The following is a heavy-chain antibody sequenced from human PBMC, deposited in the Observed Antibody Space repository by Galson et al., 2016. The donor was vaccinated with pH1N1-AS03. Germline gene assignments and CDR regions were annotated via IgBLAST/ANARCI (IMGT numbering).Heavy chain of an antibody. J-gene: IGHJ4*02. CDR2: VWNAGGNK. V-gene: IGHV3-33*01. Sequence: SLRLSCAASGFTLTNYGMHWVRQSPGKGLEWVAIVWNAGGNKFYADSVKGRFTISRDSSENTLYLDMNNLRAEDTAIYYCARDDNNSGYFIDQWGQGALVSVTS. CDR3: ARDDNNSGYFIDQ. D-gene: IGHD3-22*01. CDR1: GFTLTNYG.